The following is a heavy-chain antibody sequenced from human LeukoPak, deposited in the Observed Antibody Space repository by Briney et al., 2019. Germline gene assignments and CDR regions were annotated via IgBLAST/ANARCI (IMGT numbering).Heavy chain of an antibody. D-gene: IGHD6-6*01. CDR3: ARAPVAASQDYYYYYMDV. J-gene: IGHJ6*03. Sequence: GASVKVSCKASGGTFSSYAISWVRQAPGQGLEWMGGSIPIFGTANYAQKFQGRVTITTDESTSTAYMELSSLRSEDTAVYYCARAPVAASQDYYYYYMDVWGKGTTVTVSS. CDR1: GGTFSSYA. CDR2: SIPIFGTA. V-gene: IGHV1-69*05.